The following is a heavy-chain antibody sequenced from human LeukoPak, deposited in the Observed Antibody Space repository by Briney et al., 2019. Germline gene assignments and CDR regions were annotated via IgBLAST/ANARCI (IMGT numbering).Heavy chain of an antibody. Sequence: GSLRLSCAASEFTFSSYAMSWVRQAPGKGLEWVSSMSGSGGSTYYADSVKGRFTISRDDSKNTLYLQMNSLRAEDTAVYYWGRVRYGELDVWGQGTTVTVSS. D-gene: IGHD4-17*01. CDR2: MSGSGGST. CDR3: GRVRYGELDV. CDR1: EFTFSSYA. J-gene: IGHJ6*02. V-gene: IGHV3-23*01.